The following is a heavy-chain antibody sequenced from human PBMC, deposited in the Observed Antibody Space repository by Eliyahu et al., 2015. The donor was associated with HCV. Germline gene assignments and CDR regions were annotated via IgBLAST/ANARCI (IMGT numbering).Heavy chain of an antibody. J-gene: IGHJ3*02. V-gene: IGHV3-66*02. CDR2: IYSGGIT. CDR3: ARLITRIGKDPFDI. CDR1: GVTVSNNY. D-gene: IGHD3-22*01. Sequence: EVQLVESGGGLVQPGGSLRLSXAASGVTVSNNYMSWVXQAPGKGLEWVSVIYSGGITXYAGSVKGRFTISRDDSKNTLYLQMNSMRPEDTAVYYCARLITRIGKDPFDIWGQGTRVTVSS.